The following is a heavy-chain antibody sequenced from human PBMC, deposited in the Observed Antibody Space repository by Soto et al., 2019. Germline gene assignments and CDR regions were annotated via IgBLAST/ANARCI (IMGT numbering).Heavy chain of an antibody. V-gene: IGHV1-3*01. CDR2: INAGNGNT. CDR3: ARDSVVGATDAFDI. CDR1: GYTFTSYA. Sequence: ASVKVSCKASGYTFTSYAMHWVRQAPGQRLEWMGWINAGNGNTKYSQKFQGRVTITRDTSASTAYMELSSLRSEDTAVYYCARDSVVGATDAFDIWGQGTMVTVSS. J-gene: IGHJ3*02. D-gene: IGHD1-26*01.